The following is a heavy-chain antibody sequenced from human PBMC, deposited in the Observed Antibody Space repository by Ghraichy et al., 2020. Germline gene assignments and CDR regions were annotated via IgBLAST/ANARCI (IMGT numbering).Heavy chain of an antibody. Sequence: GGSLRLSCAASGFTFSSYSMNWVRQAPGKGLEWVSYISSSSSTIYYADSVKGRFTISRDNAKNSLYLQMNSLRAEDTAVYYCARGRCSSGWYGDYWGQGTLVTVSS. CDR1: GFTFSSYS. J-gene: IGHJ4*02. D-gene: IGHD6-19*01. CDR3: ARGRCSSGWYGDY. V-gene: IGHV3-48*01. CDR2: ISSSSSTI.